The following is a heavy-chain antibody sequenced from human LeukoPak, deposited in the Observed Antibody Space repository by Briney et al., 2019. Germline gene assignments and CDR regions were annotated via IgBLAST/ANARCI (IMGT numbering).Heavy chain of an antibody. Sequence: SETLSLTCAVYGGSFSGDYWSWIRQPARPGLEWWREINHSGSTNYTPSLKSRVTISVDTSKSQFSLKLSSVTAADTAVYYCASLPIAAAGTWTYYFDYWGQGTLVTVSS. CDR3: ASLPIAAAGTWTYYFDY. J-gene: IGHJ4*02. CDR1: GGSFSGDY. CDR2: INHSGST. D-gene: IGHD6-13*01. V-gene: IGHV4-34*01.